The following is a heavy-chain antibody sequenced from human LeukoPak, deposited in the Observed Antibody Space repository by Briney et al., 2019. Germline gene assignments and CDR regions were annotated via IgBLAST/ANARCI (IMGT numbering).Heavy chain of an antibody. Sequence: SETLSLTCTVSGGSISSYYWSWLRQPAGKGLEWIGRIYTSGSTNYNPSLKSRVTMSVDTSKNQFSLKLSSVTAADTAVYYCARHGNIVIVPAALGFDYWGQGTLVTVSS. V-gene: IGHV4-4*07. CDR1: GGSISSYY. D-gene: IGHD2-2*01. J-gene: IGHJ4*02. CDR2: IYTSGST. CDR3: ARHGNIVIVPAALGFDY.